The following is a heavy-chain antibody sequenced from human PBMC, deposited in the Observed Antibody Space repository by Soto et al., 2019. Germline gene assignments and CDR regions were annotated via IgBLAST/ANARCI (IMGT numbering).Heavy chain of an antibody. Sequence: GGSLRLSCAASGFTFSTYEMNWVRQAPGKGLEWVSYISSSGVSTIYYADSVKGRFTISRDNARNSLYLQMNSLRAEDTAVYYCARDRLSPYDIMTGYRFYGMDVWGQGTTVTVSS. V-gene: IGHV3-48*03. D-gene: IGHD3-9*01. CDR1: GFTFSTYE. J-gene: IGHJ6*02. CDR2: ISSSGVSTI. CDR3: ARDRLSPYDIMTGYRFYGMDV.